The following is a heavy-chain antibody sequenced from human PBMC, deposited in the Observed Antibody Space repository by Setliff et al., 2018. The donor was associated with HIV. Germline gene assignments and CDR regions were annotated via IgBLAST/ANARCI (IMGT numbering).Heavy chain of an antibody. V-gene: IGHV3-21*01. J-gene: IGHJ6*02. D-gene: IGHD6-6*01. CDR3: ARGPTAELEYSSPSRYYYYGMDV. CDR2: ISSSSYI. CDR1: GFTFSSYS. Sequence: PGGSLRLSCAASGFTFSSYSMNWVRQAPGKGLEWVSSISSSSYIYYADSVKGRFTISRDNAKNSLYLQMNSLRAEDTAVYYCARGPTAELEYSSPSRYYYYGMDVWGQGTTVTVSS.